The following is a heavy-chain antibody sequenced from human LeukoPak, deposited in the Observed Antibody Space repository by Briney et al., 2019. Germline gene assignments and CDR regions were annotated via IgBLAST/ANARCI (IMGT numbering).Heavy chain of an antibody. CDR2: IVPILGIA. J-gene: IGHJ1*01. CDR1: GGXFSSYA. V-gene: IGHV1-69*04. CDR3: AGGESPRVTALRVHFQH. D-gene: IGHD2-21*02. Sequence: ASVKVSCKASGGXFSSYAMSWVRQAPGQGLEWMGGIVPILGIANYAQKFQGRATITADKSTRTAYMGLSSLRSEDTAEYYCAGGESPRVTALRVHFQHWGQGTLVTVSS.